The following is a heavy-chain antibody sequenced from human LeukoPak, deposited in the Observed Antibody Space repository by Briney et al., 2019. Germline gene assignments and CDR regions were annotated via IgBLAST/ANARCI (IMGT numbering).Heavy chain of an antibody. CDR2: ISSSGSTI. V-gene: IGHV3-48*03. CDR3: ARERTGTTGWFDP. Sequence: GGSLRLSCAASGFTFSSYEMYWVRQAPGKGLEWVSYISSSGSTIYYAASVKGRFTISRDNAKNSLYLQMNSLRAEDTAVYYCARERTGTTGWFDPWGQGTLVTVSS. D-gene: IGHD1-1*01. CDR1: GFTFSSYE. J-gene: IGHJ5*02.